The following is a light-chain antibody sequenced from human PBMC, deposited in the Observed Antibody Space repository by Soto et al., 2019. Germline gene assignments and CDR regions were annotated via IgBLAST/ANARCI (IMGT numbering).Light chain of an antibody. CDR3: ALFMGNGISV. V-gene: IGLV8-61*01. CDR2: STS. J-gene: IGLJ1*01. CDR1: SGSVSTANN. Sequence: QAVVTQAASFSVSPGGTVTLTCGLISGSVSTANNPNWYQQTPGQAPRTLIYSTSTRSSGIPDRFSGSILGIKAALTITGAQADDESDYYCALFMGNGISVFGTGTKLTVL.